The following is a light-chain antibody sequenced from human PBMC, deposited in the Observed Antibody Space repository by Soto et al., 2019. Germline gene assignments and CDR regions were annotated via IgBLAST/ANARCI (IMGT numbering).Light chain of an antibody. CDR3: QQYKNWPPIT. CDR2: GAS. J-gene: IGKJ5*01. Sequence: EIVMTQSPATLSASPGEGVTLSCRASQGVPSRIAWYQHKPGQAPRLLIYGASTRATGVPDRFSGIGSGTEFTLPIRSLQSEDFAFYDCQQYKNWPPITFGQGTRLEIK. V-gene: IGKV3-15*01. CDR1: QGVPSR.